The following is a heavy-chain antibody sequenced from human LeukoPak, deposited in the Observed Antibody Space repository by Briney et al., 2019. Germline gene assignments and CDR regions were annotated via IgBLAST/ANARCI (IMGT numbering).Heavy chain of an antibody. CDR2: ISGSGGRT. CDR3: AKGLWDYYGSGIMYYTMDV. J-gene: IGHJ6*04. CDR1: GFTFSNYV. D-gene: IGHD3-10*01. V-gene: IGHV3-23*01. Sequence: PGGSLRPSCAASGFTFSNYVVGWVRQAPGKGLEWVSTISGSGGRTYYADSVKGRFTISRDNSKNTLYLQVNSLRAEDTAVYYCAKGLWDYYGSGIMYYTMDVWGKGTTVTVSS.